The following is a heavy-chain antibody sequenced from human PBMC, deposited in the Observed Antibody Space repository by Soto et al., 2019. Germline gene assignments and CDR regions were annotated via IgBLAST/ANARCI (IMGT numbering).Heavy chain of an antibody. CDR3: TREFGTGVPYFDY. CDR2: ISWNSGTI. V-gene: IGHV3-9*01. J-gene: IGHJ4*02. CDR1: GFTFDDYA. Sequence: GGSLRLSCAASGFTFDDYALHWVRQAPGKGLEWVSRISWNSGTIDYAVSVKGRLTISKDNAKNSLYLQMNSLRPEDTAFYYCTREFGTGVPYFDYWGQGTLVTVSS. D-gene: IGHD7-27*01.